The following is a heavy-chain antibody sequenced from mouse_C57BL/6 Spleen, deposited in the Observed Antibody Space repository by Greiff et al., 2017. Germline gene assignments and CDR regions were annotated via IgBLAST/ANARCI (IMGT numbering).Heavy chain of an antibody. D-gene: IGHD1-1*01. CDR2: IYPGDGDT. CDR1: GYSFSSSW. J-gene: IGHJ1*03. CDR3: ARRSSYVYWYFDV. V-gene: IGHV1-82*01. Sequence: VQLQQSGPELVKPGASVKISCKASGYSFSSSWMNWVKQRPGKGLEWIGRIYPGDGDTNYNGKFKGKATLTADKSSSTAYMQLSSLTSEDSAVYFCARRSSYVYWYFDVWGTGTTVTVSS.